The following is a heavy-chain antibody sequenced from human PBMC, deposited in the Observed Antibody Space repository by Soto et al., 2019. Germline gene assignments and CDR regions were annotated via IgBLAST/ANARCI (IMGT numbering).Heavy chain of an antibody. D-gene: IGHD5-12*01. CDR2: ISYDGSNK. CDR1: GFTFSSYA. Sequence: GGSLRLSCAASGFTFSSYAMHWVRQAPGKGLEWVAVISYDGSNKYYADSVKGRFTISRDNSKNTLYLQMNSLRAEDTAVYYGARGRDGYNFDYWGQGTLVTVSS. J-gene: IGHJ4*02. V-gene: IGHV3-30*04. CDR3: ARGRDGYNFDY.